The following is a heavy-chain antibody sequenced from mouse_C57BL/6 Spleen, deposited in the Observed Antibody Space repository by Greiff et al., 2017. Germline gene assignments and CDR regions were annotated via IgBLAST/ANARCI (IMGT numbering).Heavy chain of an antibody. J-gene: IGHJ4*01. CDR2: IYPGDGDT. V-gene: IGHV1-82*01. CDR1: GYAFSSSW. Sequence: VNVVESGPELVKPGASVKISCKASGYAFSSSWMHWVKQRPGKGLEWIGRIYPGDGDTNYNGKFKGKATLTADKSSSTAYMQLSSLTSEDSAVYFCERGDAMDYWGQGTSVTVSS. CDR3: ERGDAMDY.